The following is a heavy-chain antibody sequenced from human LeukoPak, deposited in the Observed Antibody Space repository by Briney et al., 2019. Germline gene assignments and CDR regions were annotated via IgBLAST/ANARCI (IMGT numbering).Heavy chain of an antibody. CDR1: GFTFSSYA. Sequence: PGGSLRLSCAASGFTFSSYAMSWVRQAPGKGLEWVSATSGSGGSTYYADSVKGRFTISRDNSKNTLYLQMNSLRAEDTAVYYCAKARVYYYDSSGFDYWGQGTLVTVSS. J-gene: IGHJ4*02. CDR2: TSGSGGST. V-gene: IGHV3-23*01. D-gene: IGHD3-22*01. CDR3: AKARVYYYDSSGFDY.